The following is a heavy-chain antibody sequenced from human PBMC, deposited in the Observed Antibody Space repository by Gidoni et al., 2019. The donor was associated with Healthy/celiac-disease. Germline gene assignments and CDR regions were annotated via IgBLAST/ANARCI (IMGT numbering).Heavy chain of an antibody. CDR3: ARTSRDDAFDI. J-gene: IGHJ3*02. CDR2: IDPSDSYT. Sequence: EVQLVQSAAEVKKPGESLRISCQGSGYSFTSYWLSWLRQMPGKGLEWMGRIDPSDSYTNYSPSFQGHVTISADKSISTAYLQWSSLKAWDTAMYYCARTSRDDAFDIWGQGTMVTVSS. V-gene: IGHV5-10-1*03. D-gene: IGHD6-13*01. CDR1: GYSFTSYW.